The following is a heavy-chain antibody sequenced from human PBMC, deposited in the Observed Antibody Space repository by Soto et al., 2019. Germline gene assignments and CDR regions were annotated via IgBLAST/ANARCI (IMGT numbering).Heavy chain of an antibody. J-gene: IGHJ6*02. Sequence: PSETLSLTCTVSGGSISSGDYYWSWIRQPPGKGLEWIGYIYYSGSTYYNPSLKSRVTISVDTSKNQFSLKLSSVTAADTAVYYCASHFSSTSCYYYGMDVWGQGTTVTVSS. V-gene: IGHV4-30-4*01. CDR2: IYYSGST. D-gene: IGHD2-2*01. CDR1: GGSISSGDYY. CDR3: ASHFSSTSCYYYGMDV.